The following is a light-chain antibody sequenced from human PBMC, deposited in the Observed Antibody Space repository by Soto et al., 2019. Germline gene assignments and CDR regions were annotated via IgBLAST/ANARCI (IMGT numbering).Light chain of an antibody. V-gene: IGLV2-8*01. Sequence: QSALTQPPSASGSPGQSVTISCTGSSSDVGGYNYVSWYQQHPGKAPKLMIYAVSKRPSGVPDRLSGSKSGNTASLTVSGLQAEYESDYYCSSSGGSNTVVFGGGTKLTVL. J-gene: IGLJ2*01. CDR1: SSDVGGYNY. CDR3: SSSGGSNTVV. CDR2: AVS.